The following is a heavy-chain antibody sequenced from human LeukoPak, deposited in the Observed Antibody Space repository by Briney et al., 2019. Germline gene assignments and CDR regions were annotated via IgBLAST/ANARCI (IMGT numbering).Heavy chain of an antibody. CDR3: ARRHTHSGYEFDY. CDR1: GYSFTSYL. CDR2: IYPSDSDT. Sequence: GESLNISWKGSGYSFTSYLIGWERQAPGKGLELMGIIYPSDSDTRYSTSLQGQVTISAHKSIRTAYLQWSSLKASDTAMYYCARRHTHSGYEFDYWGQGTLVTVSS. V-gene: IGHV5-51*01. J-gene: IGHJ4*02. D-gene: IGHD5-12*01.